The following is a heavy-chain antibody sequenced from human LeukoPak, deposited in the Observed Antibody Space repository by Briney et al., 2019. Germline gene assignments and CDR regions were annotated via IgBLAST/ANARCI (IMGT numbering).Heavy chain of an antibody. CDR3: ARAIAVAGTLSYYYYGMDV. Sequence: SETLSLTCTVSGGSISSYYWSWIRQPPGKGLEWIGYIYYSGSTNYNPSLKSRVTISVDTSKNQFSLKLSSVTAADTAVYYCARAIAVAGTLSYYYYGMDVWGQGTTVTVSS. CDR2: IYYSGST. CDR1: GGSISSYY. V-gene: IGHV4-59*08. D-gene: IGHD6-19*01. J-gene: IGHJ6*02.